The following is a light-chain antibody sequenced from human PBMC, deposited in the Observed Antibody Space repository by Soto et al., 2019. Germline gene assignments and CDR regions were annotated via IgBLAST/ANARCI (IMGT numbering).Light chain of an antibody. CDR1: QSVTTSY. Sequence: EIVLTQSPGTLSLSPGERATLSCRTSQSVTTSYLAWYQQKPGQAPRLLIYGTSIRATGVPDRFSGSGSATDFTLTISRLEPADFAVYYCHQYGDSPQTFGQGNKVEI. CDR3: HQYGDSPQT. J-gene: IGKJ1*01. CDR2: GTS. V-gene: IGKV3-20*01.